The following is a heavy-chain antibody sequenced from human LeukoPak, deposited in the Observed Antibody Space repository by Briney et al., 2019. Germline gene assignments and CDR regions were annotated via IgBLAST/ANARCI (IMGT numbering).Heavy chain of an antibody. CDR3: AREGGEGYSSSWFDY. CDR1: GGSISSYY. J-gene: IGHJ4*02. Sequence: SETLSLTCTVSGGSISSYYWSWIRRPPGKGLEWIGYIYYSGSTNYNPSLKSRVTISVDTSKNQFSLKLSSVTAADTAVYYCAREGGEGYSSSWFDYWGQGTLVTVSS. V-gene: IGHV4-59*01. CDR2: IYYSGST. D-gene: IGHD6-13*01.